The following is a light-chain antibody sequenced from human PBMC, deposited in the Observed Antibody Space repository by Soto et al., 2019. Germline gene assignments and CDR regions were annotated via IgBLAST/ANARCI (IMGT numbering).Light chain of an antibody. Sequence: EIVMTQSPAPLAVSTGERATLSCRASQSVSSNLPWYQQKPGQAPRLLIYGASTRATGIPARFSGSGSGTEFTVTISSLQSEDFAVYYSQQYNNWSPFMYTFGQGTKLEIK. CDR3: QQYNNWSPFMYT. V-gene: IGKV3-15*01. J-gene: IGKJ2*01. CDR2: GAS. CDR1: QSVSSN.